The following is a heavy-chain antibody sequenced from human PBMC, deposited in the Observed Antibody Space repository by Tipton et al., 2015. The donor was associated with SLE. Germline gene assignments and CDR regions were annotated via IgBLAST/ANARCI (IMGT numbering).Heavy chain of an antibody. CDR3: AKDRRYSSSFVGYYYDMDV. D-gene: IGHD6-13*01. Sequence: SLRLSCAASGFTFSSYSMNWVRQAPGKGLEWISYISSSSSDIFYADSVKGRFTISRDNSKNTLYLQMNSLRAEDTAVYYCAKDRRYSSSFVGYYYDMDVWGQGTTVTVSS. CDR1: GFTFSSYS. J-gene: IGHJ6*02. V-gene: IGHV3-48*01. CDR2: ISSSSSDI.